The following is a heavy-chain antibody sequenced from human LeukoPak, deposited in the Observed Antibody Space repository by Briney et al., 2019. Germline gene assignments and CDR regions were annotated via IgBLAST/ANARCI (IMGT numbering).Heavy chain of an antibody. Sequence: SETLSLTCAVYGGSFSGYYWSWIRQPPGKGLEWIGEIYHSGSTNYNPSLKSRVTISVDTSKNQFSLKLSSVTAADTAVYYCARGGGNHDYVWGSYRHNGIDYWGQGTLVTVSS. CDR2: IYHSGST. V-gene: IGHV4-34*01. J-gene: IGHJ4*02. D-gene: IGHD3-16*02. CDR1: GGSFSGYY. CDR3: ARGGGNHDYVWGSYRHNGIDY.